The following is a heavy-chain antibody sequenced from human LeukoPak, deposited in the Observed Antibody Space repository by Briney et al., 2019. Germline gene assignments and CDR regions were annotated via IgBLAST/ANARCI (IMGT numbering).Heavy chain of an antibody. V-gene: IGHV1-69*04. CDR1: GGTFSSYA. CDR3: ARDKKRYFVREVFDY. Sequence: SVKVSCKASGGTFSSYAISWVRQAPGQGLEWMGRIIPILGIANYAQKFQGRVTITRDKSTNTAYMELSSLRSEDTAVYYCARDKKRYFVREVFDYWGQGVLVTVSS. D-gene: IGHD3-9*01. J-gene: IGHJ4*02. CDR2: IIPILGIA.